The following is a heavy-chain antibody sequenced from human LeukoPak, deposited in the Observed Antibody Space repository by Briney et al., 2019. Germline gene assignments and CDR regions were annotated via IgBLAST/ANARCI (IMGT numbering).Heavy chain of an antibody. CDR1: GVSISSSSYY. Sequence: SETLSLTCTVSGVSISSSSYYWGWLCQPPGKGLEWIGSIYYSGSTYYNPSLKSRVTISVDTSKNQFSLKLSSVTAADTAVYYCARRGGHDSSGYYSWFDPWGQGTLVTVSS. J-gene: IGHJ5*02. CDR2: IYYSGST. V-gene: IGHV4-39*01. D-gene: IGHD3-22*01. CDR3: ARRGGHDSSGYYSWFDP.